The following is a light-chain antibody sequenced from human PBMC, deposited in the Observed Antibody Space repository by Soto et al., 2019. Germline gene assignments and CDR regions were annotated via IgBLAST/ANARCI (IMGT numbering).Light chain of an antibody. CDR2: DVS. CDR1: SSDVGGYNY. J-gene: IGLJ1*01. Sequence: QSALTQPRSVSGSPGQSVTISCTGTSSDVGGYNYVSWYQQHPGKAPKLMIYDVSKRPSGVPDRFSGSKSGNTASLTISGLHDEDEADYCCCSYAGSSYVFGTGTKLTVL. V-gene: IGLV2-11*01. CDR3: CSYAGSSYV.